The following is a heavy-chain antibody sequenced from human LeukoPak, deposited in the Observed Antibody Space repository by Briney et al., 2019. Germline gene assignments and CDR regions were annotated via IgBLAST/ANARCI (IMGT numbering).Heavy chain of an antibody. D-gene: IGHD3-22*01. Sequence: PRVSLRLTRVASGFTFSSYSMNWVRQAPGKGLEWVSCIGSSSNYIYYGDSVKGRFTISRDNAKNSLYLQMNSLRAEDTAVYYCARDYYDSSGYYLKYFQHWGQGTLVTVSS. CDR3: ARDYYDSSGYYLKYFQH. V-gene: IGHV3-21*01. CDR2: IGSSSNYI. J-gene: IGHJ1*01. CDR1: GFTFSSYS.